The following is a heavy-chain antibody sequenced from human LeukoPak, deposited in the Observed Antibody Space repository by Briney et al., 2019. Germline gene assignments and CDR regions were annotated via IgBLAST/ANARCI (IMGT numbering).Heavy chain of an antibody. V-gene: IGHV4-59*11. CDR2: IYNSGST. Sequence: SETLSLTCTVSGGSISSHYWSWIRQPPGKGLELVGYIYNSGSTNYNPSLKSRVTISVDTSKNQFSLKLSSVTAADTAVYYCARANDYGDYFDYWSQGTLVTAPS. CDR3: ARANDYGDYFDY. J-gene: IGHJ4*02. CDR1: GGSISSHY. D-gene: IGHD4-17*01.